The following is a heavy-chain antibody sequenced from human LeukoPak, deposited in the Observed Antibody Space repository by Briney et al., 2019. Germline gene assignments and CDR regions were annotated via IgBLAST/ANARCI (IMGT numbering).Heavy chain of an antibody. CDR3: ARGVLVTYYYDSSGYYSSIYFDY. V-gene: IGHV1-18*01. D-gene: IGHD3-22*01. CDR2: ISAYNGNT. CDR1: GYTFTSYG. J-gene: IGHJ4*02. Sequence: GASVKVSCKASGYTFTSYGISWVRQAPGQGLEWMGWISAYNGNTNYEQKLQGRVTMTTDTSTSTAYMELRSLRSDDTAVYYCARGVLVTYYYDSSGYYSSIYFDYWGQGTLVTVSS.